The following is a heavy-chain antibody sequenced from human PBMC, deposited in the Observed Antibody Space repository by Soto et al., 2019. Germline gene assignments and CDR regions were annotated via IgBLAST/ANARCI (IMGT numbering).Heavy chain of an antibody. CDR2: IYYSGST. CDR3: ARGKRRGYSYGLGY. D-gene: IGHD5-18*01. Sequence: SETLSLTCTVSVGSISSYYWSWIRQPPGKGLEWIGYIYYSGSTNYNPSLKSRVTISVDTSKNQFSLKLSSVTAADTAVYYCARGKRRGYSYGLGYWGQGTLVTSPQ. V-gene: IGHV4-59*01. J-gene: IGHJ4*02. CDR1: VGSISSYY.